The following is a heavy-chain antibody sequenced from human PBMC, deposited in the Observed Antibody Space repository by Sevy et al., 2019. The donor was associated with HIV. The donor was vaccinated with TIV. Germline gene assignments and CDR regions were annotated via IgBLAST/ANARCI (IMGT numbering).Heavy chain of an antibody. CDR2: IYYSGST. Sequence: SETLSLTCTVSGGSISSYYWSWIRQPPGKGLEWIAYIYYSGSTNYNPSLMSRVIISVDTSKNQFSLKLSSVTAADTSVYYLARGEVGYFDYWGQGTLVTVSS. J-gene: IGHJ4*02. CDR3: ARGEVGYFDY. CDR1: GGSISSYY. V-gene: IGHV4-59*01.